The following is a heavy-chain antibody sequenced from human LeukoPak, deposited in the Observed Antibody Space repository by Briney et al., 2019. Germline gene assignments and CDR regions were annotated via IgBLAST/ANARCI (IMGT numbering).Heavy chain of an antibody. D-gene: IGHD3-9*01. CDR2: ISAYNGNT. J-gene: IGHJ6*02. CDR1: GYTFTSYG. CDR3: ARGKRAYYDILTGYQNYYGMDV. Sequence: ASVKVSCKASGYTFTSYGISWVRQAPGQGLEWMGWISAYNGNTNYAQKLQGRVTMTTDTSTSTAYMELRSLRSDDTAVYYCARGKRAYYDILTGYQNYYGMDVWGQGTTVTVSS. V-gene: IGHV1-18*01.